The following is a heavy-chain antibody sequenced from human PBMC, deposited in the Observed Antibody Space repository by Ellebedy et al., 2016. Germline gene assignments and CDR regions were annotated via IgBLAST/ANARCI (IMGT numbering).Heavy chain of an antibody. D-gene: IGHD6-13*01. J-gene: IGHJ3*02. CDR2: ISSSSSYI. V-gene: IGHV3-21*01. CDR3: ARDNRAAAGPRGAFDI. Sequence: GGSLRLXXAASGFTFSSYSMNWVRQAPGKGLEWVSSISSSSSYIYYADSVKGRFTISRDNAKNSLYLQMNSLRAEDTAVYYCARDNRAAAGPRGAFDIWGQGTMVTVSS. CDR1: GFTFSSYS.